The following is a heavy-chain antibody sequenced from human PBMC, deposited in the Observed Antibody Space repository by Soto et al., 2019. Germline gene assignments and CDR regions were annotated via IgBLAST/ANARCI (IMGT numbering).Heavy chain of an antibody. D-gene: IGHD6-13*01. CDR1: GYTFTSYG. Sequence: QVQLVQSGAEVKKPGASVKVSCKASGYTFTSYGISWVRQAPGQGLEWMGWISAYNGNTNYAQKLQGRVTMTTDTSTSTAYMELRSLRSDDTAVYYCARDRRIAAAGTTPPTYYGMDVWGQGTTVTVSS. CDR3: ARDRRIAAAGTTPPTYYGMDV. CDR2: ISAYNGNT. J-gene: IGHJ6*02. V-gene: IGHV1-18*01.